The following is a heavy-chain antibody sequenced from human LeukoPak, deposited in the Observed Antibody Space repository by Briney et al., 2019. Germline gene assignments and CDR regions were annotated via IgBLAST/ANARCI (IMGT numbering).Heavy chain of an antibody. V-gene: IGHV3-23*01. J-gene: IGHJ4*02. CDR1: GFTFSSYA. Sequence: SGRSLRLSCAASGFTFSSYAMSWVRQAPGKGLEWVSAISGSGGSTYYADSVKGRFTISRDNSKNTLCLQMNSLRAEDTAVYYCAKWGVAAPPSVDFDYWGQGTLVTVSS. D-gene: IGHD6-6*01. CDR3: AKWGVAAPPSVDFDY. CDR2: ISGSGGST.